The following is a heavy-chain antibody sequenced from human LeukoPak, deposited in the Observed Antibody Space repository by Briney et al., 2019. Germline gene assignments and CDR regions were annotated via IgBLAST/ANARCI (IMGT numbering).Heavy chain of an antibody. Sequence: SETLSLACAVYGGSFSGYYWSWIRQPPGKGLEWIGEINHSGSTNYNPSLKSRVTISVDTSKNQFSLKLSSVTAADTAVYYCARARSFLYYYDSSGPWNYWGQGTLVTVSS. D-gene: IGHD3-22*01. J-gene: IGHJ4*02. CDR2: INHSGST. CDR3: ARARSFLYYYDSSGPWNY. CDR1: GGSFSGYY. V-gene: IGHV4-34*01.